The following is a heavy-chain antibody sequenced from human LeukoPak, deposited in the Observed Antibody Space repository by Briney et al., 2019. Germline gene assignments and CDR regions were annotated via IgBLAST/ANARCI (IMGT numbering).Heavy chain of an antibody. Sequence: GGSLRLSCVVSGFYLSDYYMSWIRQAPGKGLEWISYISSSGGNIYFADSVKGRFTMSRDNARGSLYLQMNSLRADDTAIYYCARRRDYFDYWGQGTLVTVSS. CDR2: ISSSGGNI. CDR3: ARRRDYFDY. J-gene: IGHJ4*02. CDR1: GFYLSDYY. V-gene: IGHV3-11*01.